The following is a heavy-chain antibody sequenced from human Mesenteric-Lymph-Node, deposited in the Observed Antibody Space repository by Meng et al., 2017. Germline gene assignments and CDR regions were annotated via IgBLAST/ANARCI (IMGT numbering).Heavy chain of an antibody. Sequence: QVQRVQSGAEGKNHGASVKVSCKTSGYSFTTYGIHWVRQAPGHSLEWMGWVNAASGNTRYSQKFQDRVTINRDTSASSAYMEVSSLRSEDTAVYYCAKSSLHAGTLYFDSWGQGTLVTVSS. CDR1: GYSFTTYG. J-gene: IGHJ4*02. CDR2: VNAASGNT. V-gene: IGHV1-3*01. D-gene: IGHD2-21*02. CDR3: AKSSLHAGTLYFDS.